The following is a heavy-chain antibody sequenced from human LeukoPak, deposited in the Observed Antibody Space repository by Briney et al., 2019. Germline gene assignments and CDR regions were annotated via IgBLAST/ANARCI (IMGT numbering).Heavy chain of an antibody. J-gene: IGHJ4*02. CDR3: ARVHRITGTTNDY. D-gene: IGHD1-7*01. V-gene: IGHV3-74*01. CDR1: GFTFSSYW. Sequence: PGGSLRLSCAASGFTFSSYWMHWVRQAPGKGLVRVSRINSDGSSTSYADSVKGRFTISRDNAKNTLYLQMNSLRAEDTAVYYCARVHRITGTTNDYWGQGTLVTVSS. CDR2: INSDGSST.